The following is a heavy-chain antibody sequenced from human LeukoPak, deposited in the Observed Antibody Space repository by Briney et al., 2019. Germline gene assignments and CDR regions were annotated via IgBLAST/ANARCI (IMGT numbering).Heavy chain of an antibody. CDR2: ISGSGGST. CDR3: AKEEGSHYYDSSGYYSFDY. J-gene: IGHJ4*02. Sequence: GGSLRLSCAASGFTFSSYAMSWVRQAPGKGLEWVSAISGSGGSTYYADSVRGRFTISRDNSKNTLYLQMNGLRAEDTAVYYCAKEEGSHYYDSSGYYSFDYWGQGTLVTVSS. D-gene: IGHD3-22*01. CDR1: GFTFSSYA. V-gene: IGHV3-23*01.